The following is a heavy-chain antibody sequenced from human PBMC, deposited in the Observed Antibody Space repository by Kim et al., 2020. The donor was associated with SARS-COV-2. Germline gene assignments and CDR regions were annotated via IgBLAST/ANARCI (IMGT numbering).Heavy chain of an antibody. CDR3: SGRRYCSSTSCPHPFDP. D-gene: IGHD2-2*01. CDR1: GGSISSYY. Sequence: SETLSLTCTVSGGSISSYYWSWIRQPPGKGLEWIGYIYYSGSTNYNPSLKSRVTISVDTSKNQFSLKLSSVTAADTAVYYCSGRRYCSSTSCPHPFDPWGQGTLVTVSS. J-gene: IGHJ5*02. CDR2: IYYSGST. V-gene: IGHV4-59*08.